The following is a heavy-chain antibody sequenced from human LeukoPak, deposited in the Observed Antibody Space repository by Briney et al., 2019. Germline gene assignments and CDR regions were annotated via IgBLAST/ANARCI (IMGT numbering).Heavy chain of an antibody. D-gene: IGHD2-21*02. V-gene: IGHV1-18*01. Sequence: ASVKVSCKASGYTFTSYGISWVRQAPGQGLEWMGWISAYNGNTNYAQKLQGRVTMTTDTPTSTAYMELRSLRSDDTAVYYCARHIHCGGDCYSGYFDYWGQGTLVTVSS. J-gene: IGHJ4*02. CDR1: GYTFTSYG. CDR2: ISAYNGNT. CDR3: ARHIHCGGDCYSGYFDY.